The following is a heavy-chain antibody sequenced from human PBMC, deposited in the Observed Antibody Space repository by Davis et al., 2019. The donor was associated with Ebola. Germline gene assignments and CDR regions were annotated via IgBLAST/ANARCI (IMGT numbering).Heavy chain of an antibody. Sequence: GGPLRPSCAAPGFTFSRYSMNWVRQAPGKGLEWVSYISSSGSTIYYADSVKGRFTISRDNAKNSLYLQMKSLRAEDTAVYYCARVRDGMDVWGKGTTVTVSS. CDR2: ISSSGSTI. J-gene: IGHJ6*04. CDR3: ARVRDGMDV. V-gene: IGHV3-48*04. CDR1: GFTFSRYS.